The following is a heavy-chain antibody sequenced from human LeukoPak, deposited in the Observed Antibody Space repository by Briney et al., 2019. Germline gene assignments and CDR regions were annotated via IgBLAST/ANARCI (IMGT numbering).Heavy chain of an antibody. D-gene: IGHD5-12*01. J-gene: IGHJ4*02. CDR1: GGSISSGDYY. CDR3: ARIRGYSGYGYLDY. Sequence: PSETLSLTCTVSGGSISSGDYYWSWIRQPPGKGLEWIGEINHSGSTNYNPSLKSRVTISVDTSKNQFSLKLSSVTAADTAVYYCARIRGYSGYGYLDYWGQGTLVTVSS. V-gene: IGHV4-39*07. CDR2: INHSGST.